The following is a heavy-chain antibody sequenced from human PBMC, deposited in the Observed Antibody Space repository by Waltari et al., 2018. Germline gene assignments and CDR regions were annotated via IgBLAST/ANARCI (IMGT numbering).Heavy chain of an antibody. CDR3: ARVTTGYFDY. CDR1: GSSISRGYY. CDR2: IYQSGIT. Sequence: QVQLQESGPGLVQPAETLSLTCAASGSSISRGYYRGWIRPPPGKGLEWIGSIYQSGITIYNPSLKSRVTISVDTSKNQFSLKLSSVTAADTAVYYCARVTTGYFDYWGQGTLVTVSS. V-gene: IGHV4-38-2*01. D-gene: IGHD4-4*01. J-gene: IGHJ4*02.